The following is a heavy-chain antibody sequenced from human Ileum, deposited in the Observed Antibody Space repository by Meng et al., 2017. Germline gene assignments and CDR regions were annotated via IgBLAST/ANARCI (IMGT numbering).Heavy chain of an antibody. J-gene: IGHJ5*02. D-gene: IGHD1-26*01. Sequence: EGQVVGSGGGLVQPGWSLRLSCVASGLTLSKDWMHWVRQAPGKGLVWVSRINSDGSSTYYADSVKGRLTISRDNAKNTVYLQMNSLRDEDTAVYYCTRGYSGNYGKFDPWGQGTLVTVSS. V-gene: IGHV3-74*01. CDR3: TRGYSGNYGKFDP. CDR1: GLTLSKDW. CDR2: INSDGSST.